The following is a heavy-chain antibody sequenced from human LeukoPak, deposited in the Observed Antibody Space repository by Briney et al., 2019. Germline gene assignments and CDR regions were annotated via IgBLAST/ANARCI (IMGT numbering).Heavy chain of an antibody. CDR3: ARARCSGGSCFRPPRDAFDI. V-gene: IGHV3-21*01. D-gene: IGHD2-15*01. Sequence: GGSLRLSCAASGFTFSSYSMNWVRQAPGKGLEWVSFISSSSYIYYADSVKGRFTISRDNAKNSLYLQMNSLRAEDTAVYYCARARCSGGSCFRPPRDAFDIWGQGTMVTVSS. CDR1: GFTFSSYS. CDR2: ISSSSYI. J-gene: IGHJ3*02.